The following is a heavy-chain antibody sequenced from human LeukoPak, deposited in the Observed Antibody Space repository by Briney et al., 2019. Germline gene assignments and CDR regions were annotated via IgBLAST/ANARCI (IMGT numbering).Heavy chain of an antibody. D-gene: IGHD3-22*01. V-gene: IGHV4-4*02. Sequence: PGRSLRLSCAASGFTFSSYGIHWVRQPPGKGLEWIGEIHLNGITNYNPSLKSRVTMSIDKSKNQLSLNLSSVTAADTAVYYCARVISSAWRQNDLWGQGALVTVSS. CDR2: IHLNGIT. CDR1: GFTFSSYG. CDR3: ARVISSAWRQNDL. J-gene: IGHJ5*02.